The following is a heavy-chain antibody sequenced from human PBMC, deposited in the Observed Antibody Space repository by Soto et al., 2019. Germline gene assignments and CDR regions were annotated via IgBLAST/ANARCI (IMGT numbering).Heavy chain of an antibody. J-gene: IGHJ6*02. V-gene: IGHV1-2*02. CDR1: GYTFTGYC. CDR2: INPNSGGT. CDR3: ARDYYDSSGYYVPPTGYGMDV. Sequence: ASVKVSCKASGYTFTGYCMHWVRQAPGRGLEWMGWINPNSGGTNYAQKFQGRVTMTRDTSISTAYMELSRLRSDDTAVYYCARDYYDSSGYYVPPTGYGMDVWGQGTTVTVSS. D-gene: IGHD3-22*01.